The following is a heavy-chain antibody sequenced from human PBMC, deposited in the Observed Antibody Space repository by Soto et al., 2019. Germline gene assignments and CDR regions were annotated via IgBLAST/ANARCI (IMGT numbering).Heavy chain of an antibody. V-gene: IGHV1-69*13. CDR2: IIPIFNSA. J-gene: IGHJ4*02. CDR3: AREVTVASYSFDF. CDR1: GGTFNNYA. D-gene: IGHD5-12*01. Sequence: EASVKVSCKASGGTFNNYAPSWVRQAPGQGLEWVGGIIPIFNSANYAQKFQGRVTITADDSTSTAYMELRSLRPDDTAVYYCAREVTVASYSFDFWGQGTLVTVSS.